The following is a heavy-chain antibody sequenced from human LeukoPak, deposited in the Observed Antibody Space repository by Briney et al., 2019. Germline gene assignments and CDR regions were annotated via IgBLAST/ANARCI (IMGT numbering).Heavy chain of an antibody. CDR2: TYYSGST. D-gene: IGHD6-19*01. V-gene: IGHV4-59*01. J-gene: IGHJ2*01. Sequence: SETLSLTCTVSGGSISSYYWSWIRQPPGKGLEWIGYTYYSGSTNYNPSLKSRVTISVDTSKNQFSLELSSVTAADTAVYYCARVHSSGWYDDWYFDLWGRGTLVTVSS. CDR3: ARVHSSGWYDDWYFDL. CDR1: GGSISSYY.